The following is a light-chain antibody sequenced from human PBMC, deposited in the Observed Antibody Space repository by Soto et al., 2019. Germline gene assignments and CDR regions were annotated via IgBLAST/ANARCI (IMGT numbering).Light chain of an antibody. CDR3: KQLNSYPLT. CDR2: TAS. V-gene: IGKV1-9*01. CDR1: QGINSY. J-gene: IGKJ4*01. Sequence: DVQLTQSPSFLSASVGDRLTITCRASQGINSYLAWYQQKPGKAPQLLIYTASTLQSGVPSRFSGSASGTEFTLTISSLQPEDFATFYCKQLNSYPLTFGGGTKVEI.